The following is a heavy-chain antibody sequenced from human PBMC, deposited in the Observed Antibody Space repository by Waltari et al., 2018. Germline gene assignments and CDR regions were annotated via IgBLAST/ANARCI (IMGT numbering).Heavy chain of an antibody. CDR1: GFIFSSYD. D-gene: IGHD6-19*01. CDR2: IGTAGDT. CDR3: ARGGTGSGWDLYGMDV. V-gene: IGHV3-13*01. J-gene: IGHJ6*02. Sequence: EVQLVESGGGLVQPGGSLRLSCAAAGFIFSSYDMHWVRQPTGKGLEWVSVIGTAGDTYYPGSVKGRFTISRENAKNSLYLQMNSLRAGDTAIYYCARGGTGSGWDLYGMDVWGQGTTVTVSS.